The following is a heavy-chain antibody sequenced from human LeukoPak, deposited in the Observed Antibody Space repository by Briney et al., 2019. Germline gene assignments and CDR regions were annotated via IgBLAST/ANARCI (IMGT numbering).Heavy chain of an antibody. CDR2: ISSSGSIM. J-gene: IGHJ4*02. CDR3: ARTPTYYDILTDYPYYFDY. Sequence: GGSLRLSCVASGFTFSSFQMNWVRQAPGKGLEWVSYISSSGSIMFYADSVKGRFTISRDNAKNTLYLHMNSLRAEDTVVYYCARTPTYYDILTDYPYYFDYWGQGTLVTVSS. CDR1: GFTFSSFQ. V-gene: IGHV3-48*03. D-gene: IGHD3-9*01.